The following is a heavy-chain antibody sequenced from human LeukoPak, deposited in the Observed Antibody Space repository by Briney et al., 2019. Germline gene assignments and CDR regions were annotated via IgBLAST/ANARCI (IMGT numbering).Heavy chain of an antibody. Sequence: ASVKDSCKASGYTFTSYGIGWVRQAAGQGLEWMGWISTYNGNTNYAQILQGGVTVTTDTSTSTAYMELRSLTSDDTAVYYCARDRDVSGSQNYWGQGTLVTVSS. J-gene: IGHJ4*02. D-gene: IGHD1-26*01. CDR3: ARDRDVSGSQNY. CDR1: GYTFTSYG. V-gene: IGHV1-18*01. CDR2: ISTYNGNT.